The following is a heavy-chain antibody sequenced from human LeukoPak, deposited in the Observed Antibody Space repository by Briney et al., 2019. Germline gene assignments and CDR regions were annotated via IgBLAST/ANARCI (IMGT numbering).Heavy chain of an antibody. D-gene: IGHD5-18*01. J-gene: IGHJ4*02. Sequence: GGSLRLSCAASGFTFSNCGMHWVRQAPGKGLEWVAFIRYDGSNKYYADSVKGRFTISRDNSKNTLYLQMNSLRAEDTAVYYCAKDRLHPAMVGPAYYFDYWGQGTLVTVSS. CDR2: IRYDGSNK. CDR1: GFTFSNCG. V-gene: IGHV3-30*02. CDR3: AKDRLHPAMVGPAYYFDY.